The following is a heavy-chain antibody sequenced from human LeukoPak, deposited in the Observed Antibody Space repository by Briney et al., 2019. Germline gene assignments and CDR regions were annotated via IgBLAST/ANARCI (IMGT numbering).Heavy chain of an antibody. D-gene: IGHD3-22*01. J-gene: IGHJ4*02. Sequence: GGSLRLSCAASGFTFSSYAIHWVRQAPGKGLEWVTVISRDGNNEYYADSVKGRFTISRDNAKNSLYLQMNSLRAEDTAVYYCARDLDYYDSSGYQTYYFDYWGQGTLVTVSS. V-gene: IGHV3-30*04. CDR3: ARDLDYYDSSGYQTYYFDY. CDR2: ISRDGNNE. CDR1: GFTFSSYA.